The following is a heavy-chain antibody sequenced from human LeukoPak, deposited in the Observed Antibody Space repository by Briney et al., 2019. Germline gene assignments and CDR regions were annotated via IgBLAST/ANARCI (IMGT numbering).Heavy chain of an antibody. CDR1: GFTFSSYA. J-gene: IGHJ4*02. Sequence: GGSLRLSCAASGFTFSSYAMSWVRQAPGKGLEWVSVVSGTGGSTYYADSVKGRFTISRDNSKNTLYLQMNSLRAEDTAVYYCAKQRSLYYYGSGDYFDYWGQGTLVTVSS. CDR2: VSGTGGST. D-gene: IGHD3-10*01. V-gene: IGHV3-23*01. CDR3: AKQRSLYYYGSGDYFDY.